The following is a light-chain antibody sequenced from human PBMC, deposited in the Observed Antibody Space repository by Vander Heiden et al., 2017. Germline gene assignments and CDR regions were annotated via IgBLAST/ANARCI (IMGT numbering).Light chain of an antibody. CDR3: CSYAGDYIFV. CDR2: DVN. CDR1: SRHIGTWNY. J-gene: IGLJ2*01. Sequence: QSALTQPRSVSGSSGPSVSISCTGTSRHIGTWNYVSWYQHHPGKVPKIIIFDVNKRPSGVPDRFSGSKSGNTASLTISGLQAEDEADYYCCSYAGDYIFVFGGGTKLTVL. V-gene: IGLV2-11*01.